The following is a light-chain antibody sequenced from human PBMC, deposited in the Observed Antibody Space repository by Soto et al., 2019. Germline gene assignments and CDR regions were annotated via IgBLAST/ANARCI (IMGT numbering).Light chain of an antibody. CDR1: QSVTSY. J-gene: IGKJ5*01. CDR2: DPS. CDR3: QHRYNWPFT. Sequence: EIVLTQSPATLSLSPGERATLSCRASQSVTSYLVWYQQKPGQAPRLLIYDPSNRATGIPARFTGSGSGTDFNLTINSLEPEDFAVYYCQHRYNWPFTFGQGTRLEIK. V-gene: IGKV3-11*01.